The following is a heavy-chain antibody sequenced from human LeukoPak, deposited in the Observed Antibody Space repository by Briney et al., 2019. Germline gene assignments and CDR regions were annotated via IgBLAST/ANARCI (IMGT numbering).Heavy chain of an antibody. CDR1: GFTFSSYG. V-gene: IGHV3-33*01. J-gene: IGHJ6*02. CDR3: ARDPFSSIAAHYYGMDV. CDR2: IWYDGSNK. Sequence: GGSLRLSCAAFGFTFSSYGMHWVRQAPGKGLEWVAVIWYDGSNKYYADSVKGRFTISRDNSKNTLYLQMNSLRAEDTAVYYCARDPFSSIAAHYYGMDVWGQGTTVTVSS. D-gene: IGHD6-6*01.